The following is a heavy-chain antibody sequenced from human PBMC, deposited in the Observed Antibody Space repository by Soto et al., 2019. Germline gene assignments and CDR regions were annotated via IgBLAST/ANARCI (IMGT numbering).Heavy chain of an antibody. J-gene: IGHJ6*02. D-gene: IGHD2-8*01. CDR1: AYRFPSYW. CDR3: ARHAEYCTNGVCYGYYYYGMDV. Sequence: GESLTISCHGSAYRFPSYWIGWVRQMPGKGLEWMGIIYPGDSDTRYSPSFQGQVTISADKSISTAYLQWSSLKASDTAMYYCARHAEYCTNGVCYGYYYYGMDVWGQGTTVTVSS. V-gene: IGHV5-51*01. CDR2: IYPGDSDT.